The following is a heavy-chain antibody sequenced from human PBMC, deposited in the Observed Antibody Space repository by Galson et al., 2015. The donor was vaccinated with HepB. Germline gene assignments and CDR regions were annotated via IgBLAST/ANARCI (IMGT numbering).Heavy chain of an antibody. CDR2: IYYSGST. D-gene: IGHD2-2*01. Sequence: SETLSLTCTVSGGSISSSSYYWGWIRQPPGKGLEWIGSIYYSGSTYYNPSLKSRVTISVDTSKNQFSLKLSSVTAADTAVYYCARVRIVVVPAAIHMGIDYWGQGTLVTVSS. J-gene: IGHJ4*02. CDR1: GGSISSSSYY. CDR3: ARVRIVVVPAAIHMGIDY. V-gene: IGHV4-39*07.